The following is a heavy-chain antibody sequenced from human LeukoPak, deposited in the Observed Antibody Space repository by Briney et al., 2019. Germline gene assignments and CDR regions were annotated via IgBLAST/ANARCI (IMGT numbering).Heavy chain of an antibody. V-gene: IGHV4-38-2*02. CDR2: VYHSGAN. Sequence: NTSETLSLTCIVSADAITCHYYWGWIRQPPGKGGKGLEWIASVYHSGANYVNPSLKSRVTTSVDTSKSHFYLTLTSVTAADTAVYFCARASFASGSYYFDLWGQGTLITVSS. CDR1: ADAITCHYY. D-gene: IGHD3-10*01. CDR3: ARASFASGSYYFDL. J-gene: IGHJ4*02.